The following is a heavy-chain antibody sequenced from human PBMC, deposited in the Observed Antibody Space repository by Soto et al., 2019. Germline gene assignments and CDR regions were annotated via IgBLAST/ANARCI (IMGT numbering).Heavy chain of an antibody. CDR2: ISSSGSTI. CDR1: GFTFSSYA. Sequence: EVQLVESGGGLVQPGGSLRLSCAASGFTFSSYAMNWVRQAPGKGLEWVSYISSSGSTIYYADSVKGRFTISRDNAKNSLYLQRNSLRAEDTAVYYCARDHKGGYYYYGMDVWGQGTTVTVSS. V-gene: IGHV3-48*03. CDR3: ARDHKGGYYYYGMDV. J-gene: IGHJ6*02.